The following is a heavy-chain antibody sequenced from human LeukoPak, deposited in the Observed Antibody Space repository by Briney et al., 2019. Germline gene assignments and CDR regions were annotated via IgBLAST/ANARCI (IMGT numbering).Heavy chain of an antibody. V-gene: IGHV5-51*01. D-gene: IGHD6-19*01. CDR3: ARTVAGRGYYYYYGMDV. Sequence: PGESLKISCKGSGYSFTSYWIGWVRQMPGKGLEWMGIIYPGDSDTRYSPSFQGQVTISADKSISTAYLQWSSLKASDTAMYYCARTVAGRGYYYYYGMDVWGQGTTVTVSS. CDR2: IYPGDSDT. CDR1: GYSFTSYW. J-gene: IGHJ6*02.